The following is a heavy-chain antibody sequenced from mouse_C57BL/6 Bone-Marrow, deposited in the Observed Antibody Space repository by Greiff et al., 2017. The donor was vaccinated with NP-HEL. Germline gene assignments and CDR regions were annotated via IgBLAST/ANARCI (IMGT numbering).Heavy chain of an antibody. CDR3: AREGDYYAMDY. CDR1: GYTFTSYW. V-gene: IGHV1-55*01. Sequence: QVQLKQSGAELVKPGASVKMSCKASGYTFTSYWITWVKQRPGQGLEWIGDIYPGSGSTNYNEKFKSKATLTVDTSSSTAYMQLSSLTSEDSAVYYCAREGDYYAMDYWGQGTSVTVSS. CDR2: IYPGSGST. J-gene: IGHJ4*01.